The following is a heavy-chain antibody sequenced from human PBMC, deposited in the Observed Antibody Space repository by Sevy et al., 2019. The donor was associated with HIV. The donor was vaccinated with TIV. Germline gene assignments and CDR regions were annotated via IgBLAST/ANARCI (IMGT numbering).Heavy chain of an antibody. J-gene: IGHJ4*02. Sequence: GGSLRLSCAASGFTFADHAFHWVRQAPGKGLEWVAIISFDGRNKRLAESVKGRFTISRDDSKNTVYLQKTSLRPEDTAVYYCARDHCTDGACFRSGYFDYWGQGTLVTVSS. CDR3: ARDHCTDGACFRSGYFDY. D-gene: IGHD2-8*01. CDR2: ISFDGRNK. V-gene: IGHV3-30*04. CDR1: GFTFADHA.